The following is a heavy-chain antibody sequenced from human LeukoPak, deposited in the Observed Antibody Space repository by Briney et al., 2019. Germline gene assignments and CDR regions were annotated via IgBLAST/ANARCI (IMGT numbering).Heavy chain of an antibody. Sequence: ASVKVSCKASGYTFTSYGISWVRQAPGQGLEWMGWINPNSGGTNYAQKFQGRVTMTRDMSISTAYMELSRLRSDDTAVYYCANSQWLVHHDWFDPWGQGTLVTVSS. CDR1: GYTFTSYG. CDR3: ANSQWLVHHDWFDP. V-gene: IGHV1-2*02. J-gene: IGHJ5*02. D-gene: IGHD6-19*01. CDR2: INPNSGGT.